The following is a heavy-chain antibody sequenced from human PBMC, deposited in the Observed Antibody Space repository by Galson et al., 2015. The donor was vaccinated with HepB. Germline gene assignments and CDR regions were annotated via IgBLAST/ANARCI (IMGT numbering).Heavy chain of an antibody. V-gene: IGHV3-43*01. Sequence: SLRLSXXXXXFTXXXYTMHWXRQAPGXXLXXVSLISWDGGSXYXADSVKGRXTIXRDNSKNTLYLQMNSLSAEDTXXXYWSRXXEGAFXXLGXXTMVTV. CDR3: SRXXEGAFXX. CDR2: ISWDGGSX. J-gene: IGHJ3*01. CDR1: XFTXXXYT.